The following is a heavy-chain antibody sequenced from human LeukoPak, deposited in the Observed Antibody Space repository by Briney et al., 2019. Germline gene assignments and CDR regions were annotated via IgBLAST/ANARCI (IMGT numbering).Heavy chain of an antibody. J-gene: IGHJ6*04. Sequence: PGGSLRLSCAASGFTFSSYAMSWVRQAPGKGLEWVSAISGSGGSTYYADSVKGRFTISRDNSKNTLYLQMNSLRAEDTAVYYCAKGGRDIVVVPAAILLMDVWGKGTTVTVSP. CDR3: AKGGRDIVVVPAAILLMDV. D-gene: IGHD2-2*01. CDR1: GFTFSSYA. CDR2: ISGSGGST. V-gene: IGHV3-23*01.